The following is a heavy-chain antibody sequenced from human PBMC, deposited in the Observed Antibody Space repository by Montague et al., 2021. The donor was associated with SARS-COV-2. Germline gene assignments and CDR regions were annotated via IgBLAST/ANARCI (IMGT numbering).Heavy chain of an antibody. Sequence: SETLSLTCTVSGASISSRSYYWGWIRRPPGKGLEWIGFKYYSGSTYYNPTLKSPVTISVDTSKNPLPLKLISVTAADTAVYYCATLPSSITIFGVVQGYYLDDWGQGTLVAVSS. V-gene: IGHV4-39*01. CDR1: GASISSRSYY. J-gene: IGHJ4*02. CDR2: KYYSGST. CDR3: ATLPSSITIFGVVQGYYLDD. D-gene: IGHD3-3*01.